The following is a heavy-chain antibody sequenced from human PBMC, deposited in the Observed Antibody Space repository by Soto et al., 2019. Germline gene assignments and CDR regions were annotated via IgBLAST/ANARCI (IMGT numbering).Heavy chain of an antibody. D-gene: IGHD5-18*01. V-gene: IGHV4-34*01. J-gene: IGHJ6*02. CDR1: SGSLTDHY. Sequence: LTCGVFSGSLTDHYWTWIRQTPGKGLEWIGEINHSGITDYNPSLKSRVTLSLDTSKNQFSLKVTALTAADTAVYYCARGKPSGYRFGPRNFFYYGMDVWGPGTTVTVSS. CDR2: INHSGIT. CDR3: ARGKPSGYRFGPRNFFYYGMDV.